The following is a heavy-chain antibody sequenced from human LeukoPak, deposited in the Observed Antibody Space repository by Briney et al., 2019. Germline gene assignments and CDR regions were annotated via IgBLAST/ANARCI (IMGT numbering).Heavy chain of an antibody. J-gene: IGHJ4*02. CDR2: FDPEDGAT. CDR1: GYTLTELS. CDR3: ARAGPRGQQLVLLHDY. Sequence: ASVKVSCKVSGYTLTELSMHWVRQAPGKGLEWMGGFDPEDGATIYAQKFQGRVTMTEDTSTDTAYMELSSLRSEDTAVYYCARAGPRGQQLVLLHDYWGQGTLVTVSS. D-gene: IGHD6-13*01. V-gene: IGHV1-24*01.